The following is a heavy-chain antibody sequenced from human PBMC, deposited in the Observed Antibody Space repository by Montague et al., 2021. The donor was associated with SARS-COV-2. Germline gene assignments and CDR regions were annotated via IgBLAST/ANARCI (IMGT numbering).Heavy chain of an antibody. CDR3: ARAGSGSGLYYFDY. CDR2: ISSSSSYI. CDR1: GFTFSSYS. D-gene: IGHD1-26*01. V-gene: IGHV3-21*01. J-gene: IGHJ4*02. Sequence: SLRLSCAASGFTFSSYSMNWVRQAPGKGLEWVSSISSSSSYIYYADSVKGRFTISRDNAKNSLYLQMNSLRAEDTAVYYCARAGSGSGLYYFDYWGQGTLVTVSS.